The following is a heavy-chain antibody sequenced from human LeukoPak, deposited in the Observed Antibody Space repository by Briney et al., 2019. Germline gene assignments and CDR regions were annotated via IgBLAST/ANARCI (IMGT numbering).Heavy chain of an antibody. D-gene: IGHD3-3*01. J-gene: IGHJ4*02. Sequence: SETLSLTCAVYGGSFSGYYWSWIRQPPGKGLEWIGEINHSGSTNYNPSLKSRLTLSVDLSENHISLRLTSVTAADTAVYYCAREGGFYRPLDYSGQGTLVTVSS. V-gene: IGHV4-34*01. CDR1: GGSFSGYY. CDR3: AREGGFYRPLDY. CDR2: INHSGST.